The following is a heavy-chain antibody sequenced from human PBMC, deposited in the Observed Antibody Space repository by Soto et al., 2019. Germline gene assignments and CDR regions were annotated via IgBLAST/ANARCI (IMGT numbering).Heavy chain of an antibody. CDR3: ARLDGYDHYFDY. V-gene: IGHV1-8*01. D-gene: IGHD5-12*01. Sequence: ASVKVSCKASGYTFVNYEINWVRQATGQGLEWMGWMNPNSGNTGYAQKFQGRVTMTRNTSISTAYMELSSLRSEDTAVYYCARLDGYDHYFDYWGQGALVTVSS. CDR1: GYTFVNYE. J-gene: IGHJ4*02. CDR2: MNPNSGNT.